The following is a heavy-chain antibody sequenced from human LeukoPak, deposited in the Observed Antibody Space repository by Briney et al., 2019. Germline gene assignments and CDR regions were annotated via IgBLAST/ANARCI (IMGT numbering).Heavy chain of an antibody. V-gene: IGHV1-69*02. CDR3: AMSRGYSSSYFDY. CDR2: IIPILPIT. Sequence: ASVKVSCKASGGTFSSYSINWVRQAPGQGLEWVGRIIPILPITNYAQKFQGRVTTTADTSTNTAYMELSSLRSGDTALYYCAMSRGYSSSYFDYWGQGALVTVSS. J-gene: IGHJ4*02. D-gene: IGHD6-6*01. CDR1: GGTFSSYS.